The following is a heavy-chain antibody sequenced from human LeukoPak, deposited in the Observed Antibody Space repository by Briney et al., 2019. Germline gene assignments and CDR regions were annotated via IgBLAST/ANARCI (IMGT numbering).Heavy chain of an antibody. CDR1: GFTFSTDS. D-gene: IGHD3-22*01. CDR3: ARHYDINSYGPGY. J-gene: IGHJ4*02. CDR2: ISSSSSYI. V-gene: IGHV3-21*01. Sequence: TGGSLRLCCAASGFTFSTDSLNWDRQAPGKGMEWVSSISSSSSYIYYADSVKGRFTTSRDNAENSLYLQMNSLRAEDTAVYYCARHYDINSYGPGYWGQGTLVTVSS.